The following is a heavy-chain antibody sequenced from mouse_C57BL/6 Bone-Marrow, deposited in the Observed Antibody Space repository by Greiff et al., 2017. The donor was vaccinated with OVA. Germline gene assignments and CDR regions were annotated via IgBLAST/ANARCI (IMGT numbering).Heavy chain of an antibody. Sequence: QVQLQQSGAELVRPGTSVKVSCKASGYAFTNYLIEWVKQRPGQGLEWIGVINPGSGGTNYNEKFKGKATLTADKSSSTAYMQLSSLTSEDSAVYFCAIQTYYYGSSYPLAMDYWGQGTSVTVSS. V-gene: IGHV1-54*01. CDR3: AIQTYYYGSSYPLAMDY. J-gene: IGHJ4*01. D-gene: IGHD1-1*01. CDR1: GYAFTNYL. CDR2: INPGSGGT.